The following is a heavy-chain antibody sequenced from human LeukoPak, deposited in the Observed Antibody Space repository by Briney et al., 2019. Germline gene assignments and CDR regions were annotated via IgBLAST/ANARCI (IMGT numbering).Heavy chain of an antibody. J-gene: IGHJ4*02. CDR2: ISGSSSYI. Sequence: PGGSLRLSCAASGFTFSSYNMNWVRQAPGKGLEWVSSISGSSSYIYYADSVKGRFTISRDNAKNSLYLQMNSLRAEDTAVYYCAKSIAVAGNFDYWGQGTLVTVSS. D-gene: IGHD6-19*01. CDR1: GFTFSSYN. CDR3: AKSIAVAGNFDY. V-gene: IGHV3-21*01.